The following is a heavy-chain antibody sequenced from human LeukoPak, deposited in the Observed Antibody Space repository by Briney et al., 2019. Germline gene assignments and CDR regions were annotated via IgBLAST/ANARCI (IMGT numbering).Heavy chain of an antibody. D-gene: IGHD2-2*01. J-gene: IGHJ4*02. CDR1: GXSISSYY. Sequence: SETLSLTCTVSGXSISSYYGSWIRQPPGKGLEWIGYIYYSGSTNYNPSLKSRVTISVDTSKNQFSLKLSSVTAADTAVYYCARSVPAATQTYYFDYWGQGTLVTVSS. CDR2: IYYSGST. CDR3: ARSVPAATQTYYFDY. V-gene: IGHV4-59*01.